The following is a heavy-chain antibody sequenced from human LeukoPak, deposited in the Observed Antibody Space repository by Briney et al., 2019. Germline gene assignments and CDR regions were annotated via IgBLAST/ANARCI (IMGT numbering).Heavy chain of an antibody. V-gene: IGHV4-34*01. CDR1: GGSFSGYY. CDR2: INHSGST. D-gene: IGHD4-17*01. CDR3: AIYGVDAFDI. J-gene: IGHJ3*02. Sequence: KSSETLSLTCAVYGGSFSGYYWSWIRQPPGKGLEWIGEINHSGSTNYNPSLKSRDTISVDTSKNQFSLKLSSVTAADTAVYYCAIYGVDAFDIWGQGTMVTVSS.